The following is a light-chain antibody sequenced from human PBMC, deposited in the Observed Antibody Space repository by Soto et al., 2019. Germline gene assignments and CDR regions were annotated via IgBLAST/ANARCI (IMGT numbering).Light chain of an antibody. V-gene: IGKV3-20*01. Sequence: EIVLTQSPGTLSLSPGERATLSCRASQSVSSNSLAWYQQKPGQAPRLLIYFASSRATGIPDRFSGSGSGTDFTLTISRLEPEDFAVYYCQLYGDSPMYTFGQGTNLEI. J-gene: IGKJ2*01. CDR1: QSVSSNS. CDR2: FAS. CDR3: QLYGDSPMYT.